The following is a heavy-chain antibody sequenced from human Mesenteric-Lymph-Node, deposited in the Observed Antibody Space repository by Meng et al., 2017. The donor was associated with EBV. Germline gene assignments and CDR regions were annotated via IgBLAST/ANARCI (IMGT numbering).Heavy chain of an antibody. Sequence: QEQLQATAPDPPNPPQPPSRFSAFSISAIDIDAACSTWVPQTPEKGLEWIEYIYASGFSSSHPSLKSRISISTDTSIDLFTMKLTSVTAADTAVYYCASGLRHTSMPYWSQGTLVTVSS. CDR3: ASGLRHTSMPY. V-gene: IGHV4-30-4*01. J-gene: IGHJ4*02. CDR1: ISAIDIDAAC. CDR2: IYASGFS. D-gene: IGHD4-17*01.